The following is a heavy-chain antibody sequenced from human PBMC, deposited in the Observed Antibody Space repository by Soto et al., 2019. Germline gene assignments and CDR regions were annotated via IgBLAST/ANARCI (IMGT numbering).Heavy chain of an antibody. CDR1: GYSISSGYY. Sequence: SETLSLTCAVSGYSISSGYYWGWIRQPPGKGLEWIGSVYHSGSTYYNPSLKSRVTISVDTSKNQFSLKLSSVTAADTAVYYCAKDLDAYNPQVYYWGQGTLVTVSA. J-gene: IGHJ4*02. V-gene: IGHV4-38-2*02. CDR2: VYHSGST. D-gene: IGHD1-1*01. CDR3: AKDLDAYNPQVYY.